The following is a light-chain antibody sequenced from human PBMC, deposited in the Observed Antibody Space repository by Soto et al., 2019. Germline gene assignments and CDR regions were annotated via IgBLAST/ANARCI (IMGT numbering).Light chain of an antibody. V-gene: IGKV1-39*01. Sequence: IQMTQSPSSLSASVGDRVTITCRASQSISKFLNWYQQKPGKAPKLLISVAYTLQSGVPSRFSGGGYGTDFTLTISSLQPEDFATYYCQQSYSTPETFGQGTKV. J-gene: IGKJ1*01. CDR2: VAY. CDR1: QSISKF. CDR3: QQSYSTPET.